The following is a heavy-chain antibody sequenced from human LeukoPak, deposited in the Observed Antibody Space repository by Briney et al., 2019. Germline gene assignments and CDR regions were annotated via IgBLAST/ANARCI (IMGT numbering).Heavy chain of an antibody. Sequence: RGSLRPSSSASGFALSSYTTDSVRQAPGKGLEYLLVISSNVVSTYYADSVKGRFTIYRDNSKITLYLQMSSLRPEDTAVYDCVKYRRHYGVDSGGQGPLVTVSS. CDR1: GFALSSYT. D-gene: IGHD4-17*01. CDR3: VKYRRHYGVDS. V-gene: IGHV3-64D*06. J-gene: IGHJ4*02. CDR2: ISSNVVST.